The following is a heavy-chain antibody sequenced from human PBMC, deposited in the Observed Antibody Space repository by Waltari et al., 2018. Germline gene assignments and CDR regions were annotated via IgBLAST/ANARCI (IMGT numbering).Heavy chain of an antibody. CDR2: VIPIFGTA. V-gene: IGHV1-69*01. J-gene: IGHJ4*02. Sequence: QVQLVQSGAEVKKPGSSVKVSCKASGRTLRSHATSRVRQAPGQGLEWLGGVIPIFGTANYAQKFQSRVTITADESTSTAYMELSSLRSEDTAVYYCATGYNWNSHSDYWGQGTLVTVSS. CDR1: GRTLRSHA. CDR3: ATGYNWNSHSDY. D-gene: IGHD1-7*01.